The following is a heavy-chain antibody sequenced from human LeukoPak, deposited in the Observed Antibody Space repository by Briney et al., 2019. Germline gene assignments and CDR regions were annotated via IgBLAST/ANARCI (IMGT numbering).Heavy chain of an antibody. V-gene: IGHV4-39*07. Sequence: SETLSLTCTVSGGSISSSSYYWGWIRQPPGKGLEWIGSIYYSGSTYYNPSLKSRVTVSVDTSKNQFSLKLSSVTAADTAVYYCATGALGDFWSGYYTPWFDPWGQGTLVTVSS. CDR1: GGSISSSSYY. J-gene: IGHJ5*02. CDR2: IYYSGST. CDR3: ATGALGDFWSGYYTPWFDP. D-gene: IGHD3-3*01.